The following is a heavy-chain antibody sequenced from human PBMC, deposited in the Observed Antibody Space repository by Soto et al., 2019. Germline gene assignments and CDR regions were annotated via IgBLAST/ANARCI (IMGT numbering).Heavy chain of an antibody. D-gene: IGHD5-18*01. J-gene: IGHJ6*02. CDR1: GFTFSSYG. Sequence: QVQLVESGGGVVQPGRSLRLSCAASGFTFSSYGMHWVRQAPGKGLEWVAVISYDGSNKYYADSVKGRFTISRDNSKNTLYLQMNSLRAEDTAVYYCAKDVSYDTAISPYYYGMDVWGQGTTVTVSS. CDR3: AKDVSYDTAISPYYYGMDV. CDR2: ISYDGSNK. V-gene: IGHV3-30*18.